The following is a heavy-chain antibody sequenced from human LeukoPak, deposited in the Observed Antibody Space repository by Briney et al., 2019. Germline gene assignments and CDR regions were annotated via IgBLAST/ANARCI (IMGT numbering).Heavy chain of an antibody. CDR2: IRYDGSNK. CDR1: GFTFSSYG. Sequence: GGSLRLSCAASGFTFSSYGMHWVRQAPGKGLEWVAFIRYDGSNKYYADSVKGRFTISRDNSKNTLYLQMNSLRAEDTAVYYCAKGNRAYSYGTDYWGQGTLVTVSS. D-gene: IGHD5-18*01. V-gene: IGHV3-30*02. J-gene: IGHJ4*02. CDR3: AKGNRAYSYGTDY.